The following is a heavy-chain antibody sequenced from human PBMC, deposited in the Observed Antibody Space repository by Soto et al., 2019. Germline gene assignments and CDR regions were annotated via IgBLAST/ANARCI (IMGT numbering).Heavy chain of an antibody. J-gene: IGHJ5*02. D-gene: IGHD2-2*02. CDR2: IIPIFGTA. V-gene: IGHV1-69*13. Sequence: SVKVSCKASGGTFSSYAISWVRQAPGQGLEWMGGIIPIFGTANYAQKFQGRVTITADESTSTAYMELSSLRSEDTAVYYCARRGYCRSTSCDNLLYCWFDPWGQGTLVTVSS. CDR1: GGTFSSYA. CDR3: ARRGYCRSTSCDNLLYCWFDP.